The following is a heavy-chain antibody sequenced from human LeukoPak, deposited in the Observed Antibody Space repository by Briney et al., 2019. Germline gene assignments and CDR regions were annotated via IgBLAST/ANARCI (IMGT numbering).Heavy chain of an antibody. V-gene: IGHV3-23*01. CDR2: ISGSGGST. J-gene: IGHJ4*02. CDR3: AKGLGATYYFDY. D-gene: IGHD1-26*01. CDR1: GFTFSSYA. Sequence: PGGSLRLSCAASGFTFSSYAMSWVRQAPGKGLEWVSAISGSGGSTYYADSVKGRFTISRDNSKHTLYLQMNSLRAEDTAVYYCAKGLGATYYFDYWGQGTLVTVSS.